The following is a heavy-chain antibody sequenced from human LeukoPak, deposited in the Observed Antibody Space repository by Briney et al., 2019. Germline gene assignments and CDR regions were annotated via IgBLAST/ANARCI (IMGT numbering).Heavy chain of an antibody. Sequence: GGSVRLSCAASGFTFSDYYMIWLPPAPGKGLEGGSYISSSGSTIYYADSVKGRFTISRDNAKNSLYLQMNSLRAEDTAVYYCARSGYVRFLEWLLNWFDPWGQGTLVTVS. CDR1: GFTFSDYY. J-gene: IGHJ5*02. CDR2: ISSSGSTI. CDR3: ARSGYVRFLEWLLNWFDP. D-gene: IGHD3-3*01. V-gene: IGHV3-11*01.